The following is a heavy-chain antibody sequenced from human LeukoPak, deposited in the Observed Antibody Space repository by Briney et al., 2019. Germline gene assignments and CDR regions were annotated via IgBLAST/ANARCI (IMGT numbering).Heavy chain of an antibody. D-gene: IGHD4-17*01. Sequence: SETLSLTCTVTGGSISSSSNYWGWIRQPPGKGLEWIGSMYYSGITYYNPSLKSRVTISVDTSKNQFSLKLSSVTAADTAVYYCARAGPITVTTYDYWGQGTLVTVSS. CDR3: ARAGPITVTTYDY. J-gene: IGHJ4*02. CDR2: MYYSGIT. V-gene: IGHV4-39*07. CDR1: GGSISSSSNY.